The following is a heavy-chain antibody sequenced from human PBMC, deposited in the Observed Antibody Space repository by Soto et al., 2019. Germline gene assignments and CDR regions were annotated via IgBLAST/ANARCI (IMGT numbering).Heavy chain of an antibody. Sequence: QVHLVQSGAEVRKPGASVKVSCKASGYTFSSYAMHWVRQAPGQRLEWMGWINAGYGNTKSSQKFQDRVTISRDTSASTAHMELTSLRSEGTAVYYCARDTGDGTADFWGQGTLVTVSA. D-gene: IGHD7-27*01. CDR2: INAGYGNT. CDR1: GYTFSSYA. CDR3: ARDTGDGTADF. J-gene: IGHJ4*02. V-gene: IGHV1-3*01.